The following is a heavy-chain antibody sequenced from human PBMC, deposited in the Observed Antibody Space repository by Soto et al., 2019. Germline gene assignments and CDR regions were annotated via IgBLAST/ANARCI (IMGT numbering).Heavy chain of an antibody. J-gene: IGHJ5*02. CDR2: ISAYNGNT. CDR1: GYTFTSYC. V-gene: IGHV1-18*01. D-gene: IGHD4-17*01. CDR3: AREIPIPYGGGPPNP. Sequence: ASVKVSCKASGYTFTSYCISWVRQAPGQGLEWMGWISAYNGNTNYAQKLQGRVTMTTDTSTSTAYMELRSLRSDDTAVYYCAREIPIPYGGGPPNPWGQGTLVTVSS.